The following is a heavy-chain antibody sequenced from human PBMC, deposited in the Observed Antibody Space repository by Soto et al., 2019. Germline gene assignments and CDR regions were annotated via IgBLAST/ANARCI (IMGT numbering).Heavy chain of an antibody. V-gene: IGHV3-21*01. CDR3: ARDSLYDSSSPDNWFDP. D-gene: IGHD3-22*01. J-gene: IGHJ5*02. CDR2: ISSSSSYI. CDR1: GFTFSSYS. Sequence: GGSLRLSCAASGFTFSSYSMNWVRQAPGKGLEWVSSISSSSSYIYYADSVKGRFTISRDNAKNSLYLQMNSLRAEDTAVYYCARDSLYDSSSPDNWFDPWGQGTLVTVSS.